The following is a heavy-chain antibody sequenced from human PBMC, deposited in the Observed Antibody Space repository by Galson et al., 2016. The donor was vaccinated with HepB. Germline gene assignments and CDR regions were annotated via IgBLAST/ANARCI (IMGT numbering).Heavy chain of an antibody. V-gene: IGHV3-33*01. J-gene: IGHJ6*02. D-gene: IGHD2-15*01. CDR2: IWYDGSNK. CDR3: ARGTKGRVEVAVADNYYYYYGMDA. CDR1: GFTFSSYG. Sequence: SLRLSCAASGFTFSSYGMHWVRQAPGKGLEWVAVIWYDGSNKYYADSVKGRFTISRDNSKNTLYLQMNSLRAEDTAVYYCARGTKGRVEVAVADNYYYYYGMDAWGQGTPVTVSS.